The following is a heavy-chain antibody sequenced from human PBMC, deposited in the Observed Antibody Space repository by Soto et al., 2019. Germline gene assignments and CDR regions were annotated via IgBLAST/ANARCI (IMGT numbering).Heavy chain of an antibody. D-gene: IGHD3-22*01. CDR3: ARVSRDSSGYYSLLGYYYGMDV. V-gene: IGHV4-30-4*01. J-gene: IGHJ6*02. CDR1: GGSISSGDYY. Sequence: SETLSLTCTVSGGSISSGDYYWSWIRQPPGKGLEWIGYIYYSGSTYYNPSLKSRVTISVDTSKNQFSLKLSSVTTADTAVYYCARVSRDSSGYYSLLGYYYGMDVWGQGTTVTVSS. CDR2: IYYSGST.